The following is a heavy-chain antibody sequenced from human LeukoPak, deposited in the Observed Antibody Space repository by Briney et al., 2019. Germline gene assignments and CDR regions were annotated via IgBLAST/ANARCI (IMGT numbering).Heavy chain of an antibody. CDR2: IYYSGST. D-gene: IGHD4-23*01. V-gene: IGHV4-30-4*08. J-gene: IGHJ4*02. CDR3: ARDLPYGGNRAFDY. Sequence: SQTLSLTCTVSGGSISSGDYYWSWIRQPPGKGLEWIGYIYYSGSTYYNPSLKSRVTISVDTSKNRFSLKLSSVTAADTAVYYCARDLPYGGNRAFDYWGQGTLVTVSS. CDR1: GGSISSGDYY.